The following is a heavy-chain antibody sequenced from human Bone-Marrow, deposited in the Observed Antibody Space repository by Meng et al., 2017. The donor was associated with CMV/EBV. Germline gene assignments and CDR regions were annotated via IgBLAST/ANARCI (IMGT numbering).Heavy chain of an antibody. CDR2: INPSGGST. CDR1: GYTFTSYY. Sequence: ASVKVSCKASGYTFTSYYMHWVRQAPGQGLEWMGIINPSGGSTSYAQKFQGRVTMTRDTSTSTVYMELSSLRSEDTAVYYCARDRNILTGYYYWYYYYGMDVWGQGTTVTFSS. J-gene: IGHJ6*02. D-gene: IGHD3-9*01. V-gene: IGHV1-46*01. CDR3: ARDRNILTGYYYWYYYYGMDV.